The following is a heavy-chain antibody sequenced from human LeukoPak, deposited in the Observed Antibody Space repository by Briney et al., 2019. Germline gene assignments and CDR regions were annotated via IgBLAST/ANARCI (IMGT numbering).Heavy chain of an antibody. J-gene: IGHJ4*02. CDR3: ARDYYASGSLDS. Sequence: TGGSLRLSCAASGFTFSSYSLNWVRQAPGKGLEWVSSISSTSNYRYYADSVKGRFTISRDSAENSVYLQMNSLRAEDTAVYYCARDYYASGSLDSWGQGTLVTVSS. D-gene: IGHD3-10*01. CDR1: GFTFSSYS. V-gene: IGHV3-21*01. CDR2: ISSTSNYR.